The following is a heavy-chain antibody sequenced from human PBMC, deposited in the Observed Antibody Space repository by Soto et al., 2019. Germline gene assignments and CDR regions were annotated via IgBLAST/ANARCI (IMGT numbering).Heavy chain of an antibody. CDR1: GYTFTSYD. V-gene: IGHV1-8*01. J-gene: IGHJ5*02. Sequence: QVQLVQSGAEVKKPGASVKVSCKASGYTFTSYDINWVRQATGQGREWMGWMIPNSVNTAYAQKFPGRVTMTRHTSISTAYMELSSLASEDTAVYYCARGSSGGYDPWGQGTLVTVSS. CDR2: MIPNSVNT. CDR3: ARGSSGGYDP. D-gene: IGHD3-22*01.